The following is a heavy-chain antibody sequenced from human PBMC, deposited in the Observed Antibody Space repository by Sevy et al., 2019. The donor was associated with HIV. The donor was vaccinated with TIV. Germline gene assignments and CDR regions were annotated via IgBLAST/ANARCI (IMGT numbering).Heavy chain of an antibody. D-gene: IGHD2-21*02. CDR1: GFTFDDYA. CDR2: ISWNSGTI. J-gene: IGHJ6*02. CDR3: ARTAAYYYGMDV. Sequence: GGSLRLSCAASGFTFDDYAMHWVRQAPGMGLEWVSGISWNSGTIGYADSVKGRFTISRDNAKNSLYLLMNSLRAEDTALYYCARTAAYYYGMDVWGQWTTVTVSS. V-gene: IGHV3-9*01.